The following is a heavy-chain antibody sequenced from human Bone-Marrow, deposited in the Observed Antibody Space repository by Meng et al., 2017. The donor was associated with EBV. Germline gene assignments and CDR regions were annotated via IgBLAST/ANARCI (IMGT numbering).Heavy chain of an antibody. D-gene: IGHD5-24*01. Sequence: VQLVHAGAEWKNPGSSVKVSCKASGYPFSSYPISWVRQAPGQGLEWMGGVTPVFDTVNYAQKFQGRLTVTADKSTNTVYMELSGLRSEDTAVYYCAREQGVHGYPHPYFDYWGQGTLVTVSS. J-gene: IGHJ4*02. CDR2: VTPVFDTV. CDR1: GYPFSSYP. CDR3: AREQGVHGYPHPYFDY. V-gene: IGHV1-69*06.